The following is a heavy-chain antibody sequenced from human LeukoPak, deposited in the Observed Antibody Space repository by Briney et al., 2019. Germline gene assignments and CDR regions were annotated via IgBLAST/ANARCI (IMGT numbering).Heavy chain of an antibody. Sequence: SETLSLTCTVSGGSISSYYWSWIRQPPGKGLEWIGYIYYSGCTNYNPSLKSRVTISVDTSKNQFSLKLSSVTAADTAVYYCARSGSGSYSLYYYYYGMDVWGKGTTVTVSS. CDR1: GGSISSYY. D-gene: IGHD3-10*01. V-gene: IGHV4-59*01. CDR3: ARSGSGSYSLYYYYYGMDV. CDR2: IYYSGCT. J-gene: IGHJ6*04.